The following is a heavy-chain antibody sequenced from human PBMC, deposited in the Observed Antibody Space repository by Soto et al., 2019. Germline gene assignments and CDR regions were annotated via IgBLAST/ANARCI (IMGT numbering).Heavy chain of an antibody. CDR2: ISGAGGSS. CDR1: GFTFSDYA. Sequence: PGGSLRLSCAASGFTFSDYALSWVRQTAGKGLEWVSIISGAGGSSYYADSVKGRFTISRDNSKNTLYLQMNSLRAEDTAVYYCAELDYYGSGSEDVWGQGTTVTVSS. J-gene: IGHJ6*02. CDR3: AELDYYGSGSEDV. D-gene: IGHD3-10*01. V-gene: IGHV3-23*01.